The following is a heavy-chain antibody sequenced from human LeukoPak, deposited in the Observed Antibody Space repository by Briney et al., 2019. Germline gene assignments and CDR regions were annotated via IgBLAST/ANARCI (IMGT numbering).Heavy chain of an antibody. Sequence: GGSLGLSCAASGFTFNSYAMHWVRQAPGKGLEWVAVISYGGSNKYYADSVKGRFTISRDNSKNTLYLQMNSLRAEDTAVYYCAREYSGYGKLDYWGQGTLVTVSS. V-gene: IGHV3-30*01. CDR1: GFTFNSYA. J-gene: IGHJ4*02. CDR2: ISYGGSNK. D-gene: IGHD5-12*01. CDR3: AREYSGYGKLDY.